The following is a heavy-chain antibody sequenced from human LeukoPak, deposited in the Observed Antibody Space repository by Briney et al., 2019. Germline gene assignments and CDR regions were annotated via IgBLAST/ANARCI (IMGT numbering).Heavy chain of an antibody. CDR3: GKLIAAPGNLHY. CDR1: GFTFSSYG. Sequence: GGSLRLSCAASGFTFSSYGMHWVRQAPGKGLEWVAVISYDGSNKYYADSVKGRFTISRDNSKNTLYLQMNSLRAEDTAVYECGKLIAAPGNLHYLGRGGLVSLS. J-gene: IGHJ4*02. V-gene: IGHV3-30*18. CDR2: ISYDGSNK. D-gene: IGHD6-13*01.